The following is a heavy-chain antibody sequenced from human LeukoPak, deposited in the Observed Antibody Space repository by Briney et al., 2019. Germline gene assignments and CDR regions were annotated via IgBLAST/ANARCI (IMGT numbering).Heavy chain of an antibody. D-gene: IGHD2-15*01. CDR3: ARGYCSGGSCYSYYYYNYMDV. V-gene: IGHV4-39*07. CDR2: IHYSGST. Sequence: SQTLSLTCTVAGGSISSSSYYWGWIRQPPGRGLEGIGSIHYSGSTNYNPTPKSRVTLSVDTSKNQFSLKLSSVTAADTAVYYCARGYCSGGSCYSYYYYNYMDVWGKGTTVTVSS. J-gene: IGHJ6*03. CDR1: GGSISSSSYY.